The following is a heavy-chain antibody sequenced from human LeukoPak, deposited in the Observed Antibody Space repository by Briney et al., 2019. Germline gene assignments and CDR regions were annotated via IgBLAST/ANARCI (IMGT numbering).Heavy chain of an antibody. CDR2: ISGSGSST. V-gene: IGHV3-23*01. Sequence: GGSLRLSCAASGFIFSSYAMRGVRRAPGRGLEWASTISGSGSSTYYAASVRARFTFSRDNSKNTLYLQMNSLRAEDTAVYYCAKGMDRGYDLVPFEYWGQGDLVTVS. J-gene: IGHJ4*02. CDR3: AKGMDRGYDLVPFEY. D-gene: IGHD5-12*01. CDR1: GFIFSSYA.